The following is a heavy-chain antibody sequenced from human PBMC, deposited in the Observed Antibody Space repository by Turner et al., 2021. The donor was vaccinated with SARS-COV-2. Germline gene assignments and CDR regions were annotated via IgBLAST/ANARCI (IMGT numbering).Heavy chain of an antibody. Sequence: EVQLVESGGGLVQPGGSLRLSCAASGVTVSSNYMSWFRQSPGKGLEWVSVSYSGGSTYYADSVKGRFTISRHNSKNTLYLQMNSLRAEDTAVYYCARDLVSNGMDVWGQGTTVTVSS. CDR2: SYSGGST. CDR3: ARDLVSNGMDV. CDR1: GVTVSSNY. D-gene: IGHD3-16*01. J-gene: IGHJ6*02. V-gene: IGHV3-53*04.